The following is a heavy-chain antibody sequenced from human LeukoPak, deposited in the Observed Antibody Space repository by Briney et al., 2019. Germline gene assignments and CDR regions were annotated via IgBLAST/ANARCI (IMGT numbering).Heavy chain of an antibody. Sequence: SETLSLTCAVSGGSIGSGNWWSWVRQSPGKGLEWFGEIHHTGNTNYNPSLKSRATISIDKSKNQFSLKLSSVTAADTAVYYCARDRYYYGSGSYHFDYWGQGTLVTVSS. J-gene: IGHJ4*02. D-gene: IGHD3-10*01. V-gene: IGHV4-4*02. CDR2: IHHTGNT. CDR1: GGSIGSGNW. CDR3: ARDRYYYGSGSYHFDY.